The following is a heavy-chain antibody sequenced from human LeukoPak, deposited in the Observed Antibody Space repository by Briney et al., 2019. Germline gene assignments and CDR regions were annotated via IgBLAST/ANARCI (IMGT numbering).Heavy chain of an antibody. CDR2: IYHSGST. CDR1: GYSISSGYY. V-gene: IGHV4-38-2*02. J-gene: IGHJ4*02. CDR3: ARVSTGDIVVVPAQYYFDY. Sequence: SDTLSLTCTVSGYSISSGYYWGWIRQPPGKGLEWIGSIYHSGSTYYNPSPKSRVTISVDTSKNQFSLKLSSVTAADTAVYYCARVSTGDIVVVPAQYYFDYWGQGTLVTVSS. D-gene: IGHD2-2*01.